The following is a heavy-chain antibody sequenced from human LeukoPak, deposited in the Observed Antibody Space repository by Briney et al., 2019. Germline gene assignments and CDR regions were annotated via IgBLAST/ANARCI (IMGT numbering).Heavy chain of an antibody. CDR1: GCTFTGYY. D-gene: IGHD5-18*01. Sequence: ASVKVSCKASGCTFTGYYMHWVRQAPGQGLEWMGWINPNSGGTNYAQKFQGRVTMTRDTSISTAYMELSRLRSDDTAVYYCARVGDSYGIYYYYYYMDVWGKGTTVTVSS. V-gene: IGHV1-2*02. J-gene: IGHJ6*03. CDR3: ARVGDSYGIYYYYYYMDV. CDR2: INPNSGGT.